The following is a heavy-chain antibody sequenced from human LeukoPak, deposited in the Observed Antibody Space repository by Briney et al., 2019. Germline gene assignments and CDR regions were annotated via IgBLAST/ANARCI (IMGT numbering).Heavy chain of an antibody. J-gene: IGHJ5*02. CDR3: ARQGYCSGANCYAGGDWFDP. D-gene: IGHD2-2*01. CDR2: IYTSGST. CDR1: GGSISSGSYY. V-gene: IGHV4-61*02. Sequence: SETLSLTCTVSGGSISSGSYYWSWIRQPAGKGLEWIGRIYTSGSTNYNPSLKSRVTISVDTSKNQFSLKLSSVTAADTAVYYCARQGYCSGANCYAGGDWFDPWGQGTLVTVSS.